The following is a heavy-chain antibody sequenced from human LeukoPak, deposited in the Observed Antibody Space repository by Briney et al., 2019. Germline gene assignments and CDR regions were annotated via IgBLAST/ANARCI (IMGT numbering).Heavy chain of an antibody. J-gene: IGHJ4*02. CDR2: INHSGST. Sequence: PSETLSLTCAVYGGSFSGYYWSWIRQPPGKGLEWIGEINHSGSTNYNPSLKSRVTISVDTSKNQFSLKLTSVTAADTAVYYCARDGSGYGFFDYWGQGTLVTVSS. D-gene: IGHD5-12*01. CDR3: ARDGSGYGFFDY. V-gene: IGHV4-34*01. CDR1: GGSFSGYY.